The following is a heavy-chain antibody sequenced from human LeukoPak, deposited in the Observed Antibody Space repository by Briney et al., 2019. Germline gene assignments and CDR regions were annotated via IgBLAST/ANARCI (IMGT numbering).Heavy chain of an antibody. CDR2: ISYDGSNK. Sequence: GGSLRLSCAASGFTFSSYAMHWVRQAPGKGLEWVAVISYDGSNKYYADSVKGRFTISRDNAKNSLYLQMNSLRAEDTAVYYCARGAVTTGYYYYYYMDVWGKGTTVTVSS. CDR1: GFTFSSYA. CDR3: ARGAVTTGYYYYYYMDV. J-gene: IGHJ6*03. V-gene: IGHV3-30-3*01. D-gene: IGHD4-11*01.